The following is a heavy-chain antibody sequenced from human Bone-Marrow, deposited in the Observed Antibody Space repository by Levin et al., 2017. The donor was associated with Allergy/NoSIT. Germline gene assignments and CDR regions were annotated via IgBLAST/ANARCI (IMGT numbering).Heavy chain of an antibody. CDR3: ARGFLQYLVGYSYYYMDV. Sequence: GASVKVSCKASGGTFSGYAISWVRQAPGQGLEWMGGIIPIVGTAKYAQSFQGRVSITADKSTSTAYMELSSLRSEDTAVYYCARGFLQYLVGYSYYYMDVWGKGTTVTVSS. CDR2: IIPIVGTA. J-gene: IGHJ6*03. CDR1: GGTFSGYA. V-gene: IGHV1-69*06. D-gene: IGHD3-3*01.